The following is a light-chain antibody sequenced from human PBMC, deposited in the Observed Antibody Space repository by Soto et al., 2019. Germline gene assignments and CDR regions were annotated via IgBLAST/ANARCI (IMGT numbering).Light chain of an antibody. CDR3: SAYARGPLFV. CDR1: SSVFETYNS. Sequence: QSALTQTASVXVSPGQSITVSCTGTSSVFETYNSVSWYQQHPGKAPRLIIYEVSNRPSGVSNRFSGSKSGKTASLTISGIQAEDEAEYYCSAYARGPLFVFGSWTKVTVL. V-gene: IGLV2-14*01. J-gene: IGLJ1*01. CDR2: EVS.